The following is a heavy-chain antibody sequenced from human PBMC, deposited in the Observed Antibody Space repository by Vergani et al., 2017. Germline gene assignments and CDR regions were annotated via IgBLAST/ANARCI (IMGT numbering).Heavy chain of an antibody. D-gene: IGHD3-22*01. CDR2: IKQDGSEK. J-gene: IGHJ4*02. Sequence: EVQVVESGGGLVQPGGSLRLSCAASGFIFSDHYMDWVRQAPGKGLEWVANIKQDGSEKYYVDSVKGRFTISRDNAKNSLYLQMNSLRAEDTAVYYCAREMKYYDSSGYSPLYWGQGTLVTVSS. CDR1: GFIFSDHY. V-gene: IGHV3-7*01. CDR3: AREMKYYDSSGYSPLY.